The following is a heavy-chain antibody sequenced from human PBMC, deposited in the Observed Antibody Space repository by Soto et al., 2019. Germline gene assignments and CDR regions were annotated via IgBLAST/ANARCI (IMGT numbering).Heavy chain of an antibody. CDR2: ISSSSTI. Sequence: GGSLRLSCAASGFTFSSYSMNWVRQAPGKGLEWVSYISSSSTIYYTDSVKGRFTISRDNAKNSLYLQMNSLRAEDTAVYYCARVTSSGWYFDYWGQGTLVTVSS. D-gene: IGHD6-19*01. CDR1: GFTFSSYS. J-gene: IGHJ4*02. CDR3: ARVTSSGWYFDY. V-gene: IGHV3-48*01.